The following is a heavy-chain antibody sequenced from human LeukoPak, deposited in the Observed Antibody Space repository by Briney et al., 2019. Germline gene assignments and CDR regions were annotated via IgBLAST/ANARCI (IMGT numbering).Heavy chain of an antibody. CDR1: GGSISNYY. CDR2: IYYIGST. CDR3: ARVVQSTDSSGFYLPEYFQH. V-gene: IGHV4-59*08. J-gene: IGHJ1*01. Sequence: SETLSLTCTVSGGSISNYYWSWIRQPPGKELEWIGYIYYIGSTNYNPSLKRRVTISVDTSKNQFSLKLRSVTAADTAVYYCARVVQSTDSSGFYLPEYFQHWGQGTLVTVSS. D-gene: IGHD3-22*01.